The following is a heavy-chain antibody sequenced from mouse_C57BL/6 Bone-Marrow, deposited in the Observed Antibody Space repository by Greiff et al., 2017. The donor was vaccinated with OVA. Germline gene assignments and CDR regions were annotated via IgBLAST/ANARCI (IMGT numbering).Heavy chain of an antibody. Sequence: QVQLKESGAELAKPGASVKLSCKASGYTFTSYWMHWVKQRPGQGLEWIGYINPSSGYTKYNQKFKDKATLTVDTSSSTAYMQLSSLTSEDSAVYYCADLRGYFDVWGTGTTVTVSS. CDR3: ADLRGYFDV. D-gene: IGHD5-1*01. V-gene: IGHV1-7*01. J-gene: IGHJ1*03. CDR2: INPSSGYT. CDR1: GYTFTSYW.